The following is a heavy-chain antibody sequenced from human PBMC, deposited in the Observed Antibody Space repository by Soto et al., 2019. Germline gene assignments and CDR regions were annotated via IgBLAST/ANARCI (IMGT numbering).Heavy chain of an antibody. Sequence: ESGGDLVEPGGSLRLSCTASGFTFSNFAMGWVRQAPGKGLEWVSGITASGGTRYHADSLKGRFTISRDNSKNMLFLQMNNLSAEDTAIYFCAKGFAVAGFYFDSWGQGSLVTVSS. CDR2: ITASGGTR. D-gene: IGHD6-19*01. CDR1: GFTFSNFA. J-gene: IGHJ4*02. V-gene: IGHV3-23*01. CDR3: AKGFAVAGFYFDS.